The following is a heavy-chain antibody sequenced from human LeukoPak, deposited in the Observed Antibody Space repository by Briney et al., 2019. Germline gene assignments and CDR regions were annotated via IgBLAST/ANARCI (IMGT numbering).Heavy chain of an antibody. J-gene: IGHJ1*01. V-gene: IGHV1-46*01. D-gene: IGHD3-22*01. Sequence: ASVKVPCKASGYTFTSYYLHWVRQAPGQGLEWMGIINPSDGGTYYAENFQGRVTMTKDTSTSTVYMELSSLRSEDTAFYYCARGGDDSSGYDPAEYFLHWGQGTLVTVSS. CDR3: ARGGDDSSGYDPAEYFLH. CDR1: GYTFTSYY. CDR2: INPSDGGT.